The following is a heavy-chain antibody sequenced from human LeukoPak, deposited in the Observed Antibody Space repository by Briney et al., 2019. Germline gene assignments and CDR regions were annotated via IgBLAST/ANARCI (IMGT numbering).Heavy chain of an antibody. V-gene: IGHV4-59*01. CDR3: ARVGDDYVWGSYRYHFDY. J-gene: IGHJ4*02. Sequence: SETLSLTCTVSGGSISSYYWSWIRQPPGKGLEWIGYIYYSGSTNYNPSLKSRVTISVDTSKNQFSLKLSSVTAADTAVYYCARVGDDYVWGSYRYHFDYWGQGTLVTVSS. D-gene: IGHD3-16*02. CDR1: GGSISSYY. CDR2: IYYSGST.